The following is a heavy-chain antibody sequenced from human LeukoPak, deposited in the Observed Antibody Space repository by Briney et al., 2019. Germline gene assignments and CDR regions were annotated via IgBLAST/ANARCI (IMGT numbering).Heavy chain of an antibody. CDR2: ITWDSDST. J-gene: IGHJ5*02. CDR3: VKGLYYDILTGNWFDP. Sequence: GRSLRLSCAASGFSFDYYAMHWVRQAPGKGLEWVSGITWDSDSTGYADSVKGRFTISRDNAKNSLYLEMNGLRVEDTAFYYCVKGLYYDILTGNWFDPWGQGTLVTVSS. V-gene: IGHV3-9*01. CDR1: GFSFDYYA. D-gene: IGHD3-9*01.